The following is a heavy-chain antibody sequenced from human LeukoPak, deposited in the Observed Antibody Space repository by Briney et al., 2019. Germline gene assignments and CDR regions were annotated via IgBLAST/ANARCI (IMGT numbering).Heavy chain of an antibody. Sequence: SETLSLTCTVSGGSISSYYWSWIRQPPGKGLEWIGNIYYSGSTNYNPSLTSRVTISVDTSKNQFSLKLSSVTAADTAVYYCARGLGYSYGLYYFDYWGQGTLVTVSS. D-gene: IGHD5-18*01. CDR3: ARGLGYSYGLYYFDY. J-gene: IGHJ4*02. V-gene: IGHV4-59*12. CDR1: GGSISSYY. CDR2: IYYSGST.